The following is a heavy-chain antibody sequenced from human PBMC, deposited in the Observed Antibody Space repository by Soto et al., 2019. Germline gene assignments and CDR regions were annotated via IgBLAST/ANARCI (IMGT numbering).Heavy chain of an antibody. Sequence: GEFPKTSCNGFGYNLCCLWIGWVRQMPGKGLEWMGIIYPGDSDTRYRPSFQGQVTISADKSISTAYLQWSSLKASDTAMYYCARINWNYYGSDIWGQGTMVTVSS. V-gene: IGHV5-51*01. D-gene: IGHD1-7*01. J-gene: IGHJ3*02. CDR1: GYNLCCLW. CDR2: IYPGDSDT. CDR3: ARINWNYYGSDI.